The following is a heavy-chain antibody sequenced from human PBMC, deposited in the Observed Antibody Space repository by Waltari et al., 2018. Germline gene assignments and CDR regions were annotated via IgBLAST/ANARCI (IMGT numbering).Heavy chain of an antibody. V-gene: IGHV1-24*01. J-gene: IGHJ4*02. CDR1: GHPLRDLS. Sequence: VQLVQSGTEVENPGASLRVSCKVSGHPLRDLSIPWVLQAPGKGLEWMGGFDADDCASFDAQKFQGRLTRTEDTSTDTAYMELRSLTSEDTAVYYCAAGGGGSRLPRWGQGTLIIVS. D-gene: IGHD2-15*01. CDR2: FDADDCAS. CDR3: AAGGGGSRLPR.